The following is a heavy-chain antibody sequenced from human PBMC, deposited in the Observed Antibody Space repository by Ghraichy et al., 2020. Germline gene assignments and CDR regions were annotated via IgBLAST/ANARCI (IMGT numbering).Heavy chain of an antibody. Sequence: GGSLRLSCAVSGFTFSSYWMSWVRQVPGKGLEWVASIKEDGSDKSYVDSLRGRFTISRDNAKNSLYLQMSSLRAEDTAVYDCARRLVVPGASGWGYGMDVWGQGTTVTGSS. J-gene: IGHJ6*02. V-gene: IGHV3-7*01. CDR2: IKEDGSDK. CDR1: GFTFSSYW. CDR3: ARRLVVPGASGWGYGMDV. D-gene: IGHD2-2*01.